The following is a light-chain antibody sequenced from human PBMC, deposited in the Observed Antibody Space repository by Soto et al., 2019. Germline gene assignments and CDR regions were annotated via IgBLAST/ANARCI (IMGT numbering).Light chain of an antibody. CDR2: DVS. CDR3: CSYGGYYNYV. J-gene: IGLJ1*01. Sequence: QPALTQPRSVSGSPGQSVTISCTGTSTDVGGYNYVSWYQQHPGKAPKVMIYDVSKRPSGVPDRFSGSKSGNTASLTISGLQAEDEADYYCCSYGGYYNYVFGTGTKVTVL. V-gene: IGLV2-11*01. CDR1: STDVGGYNY.